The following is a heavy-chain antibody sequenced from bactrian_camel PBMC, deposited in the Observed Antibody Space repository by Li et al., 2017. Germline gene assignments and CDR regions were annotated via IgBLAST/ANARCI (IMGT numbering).Heavy chain of an antibody. V-gene: IGHV3S40*01. D-gene: IGHD6*01. CDR2: INSGGGTT. J-gene: IGHJ4*01. CDR3: VRSYRAEYGGSWSPNY. Sequence: VQLVESGGGLVQPGGSLRLSCAASGLTFSSYAMMWVRQAPGQGLEWVSGINSGGGTTYYADSVKGRFTISRDNAKNTVYLQMNSLKPEDTALYYCVRSYRAEYGGSWSPNYWGQGTQVTVS. CDR1: GLTFSSYA.